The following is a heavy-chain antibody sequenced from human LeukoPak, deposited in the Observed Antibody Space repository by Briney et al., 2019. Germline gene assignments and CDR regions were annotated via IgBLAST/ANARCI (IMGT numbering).Heavy chain of an antibody. CDR2: IYYSGST. CDR3: ARVEEGYGSGRRENYYYYYMDV. J-gene: IGHJ6*03. CDR1: GGSINSVSYY. V-gene: IGHV4-39*07. D-gene: IGHD3-10*01. Sequence: PSETLSLTCSVSGGSINSVSYYWGWIRQPPGKGLEWIGSIYYSGSTYYNPSLKSRVTISVDTSKNQFSLKLSSVTAADTAVYYCARVEEGYGSGRRENYYYYYMDVWGKGTAVTISS.